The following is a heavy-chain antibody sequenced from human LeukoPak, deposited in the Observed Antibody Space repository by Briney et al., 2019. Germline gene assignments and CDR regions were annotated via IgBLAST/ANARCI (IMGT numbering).Heavy chain of an antibody. D-gene: IGHD3-10*01. V-gene: IGHV3-53*01. CDR2: IYSGGST. CDR1: GFTVSSNY. J-gene: IGHJ3*02. Sequence: SGGSLRLFCAASGFTVSSNYMSWVRQAPGKGLEWVSVIYSGGSTYYADSVKGRFTISRDNSKNTLYLQMNSLRAEDTAVYYCARDGGWFGESLHAFDIWGQGTMVTVSS. CDR3: ARDGGWFGESLHAFDI.